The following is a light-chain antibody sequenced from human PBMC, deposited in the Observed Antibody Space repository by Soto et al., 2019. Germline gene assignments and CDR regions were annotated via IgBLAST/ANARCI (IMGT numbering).Light chain of an antibody. Sequence: QSVLTQPRSVSGSPGQSVTISCTGTSSDVGAYNYVSWYQQHPGKAPKLMIYEVSNRPSGVSNRFSGSKSGNTASLTISGLQAEDEADYYCSSYTSSSTPYVFGTGTKLTVL. V-gene: IGLV2-14*01. CDR2: EVS. J-gene: IGLJ1*01. CDR3: SSYTSSSTPYV. CDR1: SSDVGAYNY.